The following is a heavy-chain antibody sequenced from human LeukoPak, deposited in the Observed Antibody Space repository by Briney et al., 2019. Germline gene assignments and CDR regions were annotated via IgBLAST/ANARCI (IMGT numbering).Heavy chain of an antibody. Sequence: QPGGSLRLSCSASGFTFSSYAMHWVRQAPGKGLEYVSAISSNGGSTYYADSVKGRFTISKDNSKNTLYLQMSSLRAEDTAVYYCVKDQGSGWNYYYCGMDVWGQGTTVTVSS. CDR1: GFTFSSYA. CDR3: VKDQGSGWNYYYCGMDV. V-gene: IGHV3-64D*06. J-gene: IGHJ6*02. D-gene: IGHD6-19*01. CDR2: ISSNGGST.